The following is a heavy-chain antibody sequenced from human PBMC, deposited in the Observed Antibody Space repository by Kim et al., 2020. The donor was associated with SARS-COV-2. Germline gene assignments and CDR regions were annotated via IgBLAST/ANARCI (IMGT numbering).Heavy chain of an antibody. D-gene: IGHD6-19*01. CDR1: GFTFSSYS. V-gene: IGHV3-21*04. CDR2: ISSSSSYI. CDR3: ARVLTSGWSYFDY. J-gene: IGHJ4*02. Sequence: GGSLRLSCAASGFTFSSYSMNWVRQAPGKGLEWISSISSSSSYIYYADSVKGRFTISRDNARASLYLQMNSLRAEDTAVYYCARVLTSGWSYFDYWGQGNLVTVSS.